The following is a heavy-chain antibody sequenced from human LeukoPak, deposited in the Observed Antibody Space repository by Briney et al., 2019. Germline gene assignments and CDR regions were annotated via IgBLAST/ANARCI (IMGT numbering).Heavy chain of an antibody. CDR3: ARSLRSRIRFFDY. V-gene: IGHV4-34*01. CDR2: INHSGST. D-gene: IGHD3-3*01. Sequence: KPSETLSLTCAVYGGSFSGYYCSWIRQPPGKGLEWIGEINHSGSTNYNPSLKSRVTISVDTSKNQFSLKLSSVTAADTAVYYCARSLRSRIRFFDYWGQGTLVTVSS. CDR1: GGSFSGYY. J-gene: IGHJ4*02.